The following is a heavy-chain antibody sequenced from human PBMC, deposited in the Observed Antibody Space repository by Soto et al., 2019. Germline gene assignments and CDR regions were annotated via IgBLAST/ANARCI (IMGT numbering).Heavy chain of an antibody. CDR1: GGSISGTSYF. J-gene: IGHJ3*02. D-gene: IGHD1-26*01. V-gene: IGHV4-39*01. Sequence: QLQLQESGPGLVKSSETLSLTCTVSGGSISGTSYFWSWMRQPPGKGQEWIGSIPSRGGTSYSPSIKGGVTIAVDTSDKQFSLTLSSVTAAYTAVYYCARPPPRADNYYRIVGALDGFDIWGQGTMVTVSS. CDR3: ARPPPRADNYYRIVGALDGFDI. CDR2: IPSRGGT.